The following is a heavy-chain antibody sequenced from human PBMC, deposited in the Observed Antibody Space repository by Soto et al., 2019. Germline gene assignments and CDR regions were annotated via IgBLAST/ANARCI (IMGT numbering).Heavy chain of an antibody. Sequence: GGSLRLSCAASGFTFSSYAMHWVRQAPGKGLEYVSAISSNGGSTYYANSVKGRFTISRDNSKNTLYLQMGSLRAEDMAVYYCARDNYDSSGSPFDPWGQGTLVTVSS. J-gene: IGHJ5*02. CDR2: ISSNGGST. D-gene: IGHD3-22*01. CDR3: ARDNYDSSGSPFDP. V-gene: IGHV3-64*01. CDR1: GFTFSSYA.